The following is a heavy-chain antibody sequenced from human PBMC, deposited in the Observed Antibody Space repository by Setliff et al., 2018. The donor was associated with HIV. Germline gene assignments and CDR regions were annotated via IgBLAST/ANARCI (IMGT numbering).Heavy chain of an antibody. CDR2: ITPIFGTA. V-gene: IGHV1-69*13. CDR3: ASSIFGMGTSY. Sequence: SVKVSCKASGGSLSSYATNWVRQAPGQGLEWMGGITPIFGTANIAEKFQGRVTITADESTSTAYMELSSLRSEDTAVYYCASSIFGMGTSYWGQGTRVTVSS. D-gene: IGHD3-3*02. CDR1: GGSLSSYA. J-gene: IGHJ4*02.